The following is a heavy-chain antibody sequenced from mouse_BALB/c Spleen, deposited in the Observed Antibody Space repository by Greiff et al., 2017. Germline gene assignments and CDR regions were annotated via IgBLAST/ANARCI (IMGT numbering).Heavy chain of an antibody. CDR2: ISNGGGST. J-gene: IGHJ4*01. V-gene: IGHV5-12-2*01. Sequence: DVMLVESGGGLVQPGGSLKLSCAASGFTFSSYTMSWVRQTPEKRLEWVAYISNGGGSTYYPDTVKGRFTISRDNAKNTLYLQMSSLKSEDTAMYYCARQDGYYLYYAMDYWGQGTSVTVSS. CDR1: GFTFSSYT. CDR3: ARQDGYYLYYAMDY. D-gene: IGHD2-3*01.